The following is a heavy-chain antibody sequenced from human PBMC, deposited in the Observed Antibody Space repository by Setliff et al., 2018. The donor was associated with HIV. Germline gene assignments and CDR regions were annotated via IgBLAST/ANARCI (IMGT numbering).Heavy chain of an antibody. CDR2: INSDESST. J-gene: IGHJ3*02. V-gene: IGHV3-74*01. Sequence: HPGGSLRLSCAASGFTFSSYWMHWVRQVPGKGPVWVSRINSDESSTSYLDSVNGRFTISRDNSKNTLYLQMNNLRAEDTAVYFCAASGSIYGGAYDIWGQGTMVTVSS. D-gene: IGHD1-26*01. CDR1: GFTFSSYW. CDR3: AASGSIYGGAYDI.